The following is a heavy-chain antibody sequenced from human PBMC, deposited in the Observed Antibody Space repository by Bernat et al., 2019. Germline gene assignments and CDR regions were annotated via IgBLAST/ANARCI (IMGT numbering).Heavy chain of an antibody. D-gene: IGHD3-16*01. J-gene: IGHJ4*02. CDR1: GFTFSNAW. CDR3: ATVGRGGFDY. CDR2: IKTKTVGGTT. V-gene: IGHV3-15*07. Sequence: EVQLVESGGGLVKPGGSLRLSCAASGFTFSNAWMNWVRQAPGKGLEWVGRIKTKTVGGTTDYAAPVKGRFTISRYDSKNTLYLQVNSLTTEDTAVYYCATVGRGGFDYWGQGTLVTVSS.